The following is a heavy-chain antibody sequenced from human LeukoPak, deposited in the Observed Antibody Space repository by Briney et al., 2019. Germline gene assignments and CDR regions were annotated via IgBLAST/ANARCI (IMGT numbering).Heavy chain of an antibody. CDR1: GDSISSYY. Sequence: PSETLSLTCNVSGDSISSYYWTWIRQPAGKGLQWIGRIFTSGSTSYNPSLKSRVTISIDTSRNQFSLRLSSVTAADTAVYYCARDHCSGGSCYPGWFDPWGQGTLVTVSS. D-gene: IGHD2-15*01. CDR3: ARDHCSGGSCYPGWFDP. CDR2: IFTSGST. V-gene: IGHV4-4*07. J-gene: IGHJ5*02.